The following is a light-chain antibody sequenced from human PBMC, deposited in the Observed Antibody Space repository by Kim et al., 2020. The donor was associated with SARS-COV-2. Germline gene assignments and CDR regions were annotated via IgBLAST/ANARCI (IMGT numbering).Light chain of an antibody. J-gene: IGLJ3*02. V-gene: IGLV3-19*01. CDR2: GKN. CDR1: SLRSYY. Sequence: SSELTQDPAVSVALGQTVRITCQGDSLRSYYASWYQQKPGQAPVLVIYGKNNRPSGIPDRFSRSSSGNTASLNITGAQAEDEADYYCNSRDSSGNHLVFG. CDR3: NSRDSSGNHLV.